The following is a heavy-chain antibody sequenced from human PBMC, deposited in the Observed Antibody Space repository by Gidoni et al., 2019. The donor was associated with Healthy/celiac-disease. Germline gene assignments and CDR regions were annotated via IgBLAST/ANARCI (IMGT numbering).Heavy chain of an antibody. J-gene: IGHJ3*02. V-gene: IGHV3-64D*06. CDR2: ISSNGGST. D-gene: IGHD6-6*01. Sequence: VQLVESGGGLVQPGGSLRLSCSASGFTFSSYAMHWVRQAPGKGLEYVSAISSNGGSTYYADSVKGRFTISRDNSKNTLYLQMSSLRAEDTAVYYCVKGLYAGRPGAFDIWGQGTMVTVSS. CDR3: VKGLYAGRPGAFDI. CDR1: GFTFSSYA.